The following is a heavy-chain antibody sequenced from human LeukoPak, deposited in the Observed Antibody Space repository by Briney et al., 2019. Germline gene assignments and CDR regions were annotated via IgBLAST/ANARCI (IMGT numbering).Heavy chain of an antibody. CDR2: IYYSGST. J-gene: IGHJ4*02. Sequence: SETLSLTCTVSGGSISSSSYYWGWIRQPPGKGLEWIGSIYYSGSTYYNPSLKSRVTISVDTSKNQFSLKLSSVTAADTAVYYCAGIVGPIDYWGQGTLVTVSS. D-gene: IGHD3-22*01. CDR1: GGSISSSSYY. V-gene: IGHV4-39*01. CDR3: AGIVGPIDY.